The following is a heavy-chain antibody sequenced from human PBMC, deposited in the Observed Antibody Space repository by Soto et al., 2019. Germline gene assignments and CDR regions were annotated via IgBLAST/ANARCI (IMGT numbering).Heavy chain of an antibody. CDR3: ARVSGSYYYGMDV. V-gene: IGHV4-61*05. CDR1: GGSISSSNYY. CDR2: IYYSGST. Sequence: SETLSLTCTVSGGSISSSNYYWGWIRQPPGKGLEWIGYIYYSGSTNYNPSLKSRVTISVDTSKNQFSLKLSSVTAADTAVYYCARVSGSYYYGMDVWGQGNTVTVSS. J-gene: IGHJ6*02. D-gene: IGHD1-26*01.